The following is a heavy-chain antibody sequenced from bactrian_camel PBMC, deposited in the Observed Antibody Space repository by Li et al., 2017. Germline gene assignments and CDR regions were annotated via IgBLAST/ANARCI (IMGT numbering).Heavy chain of an antibody. CDR2: IDHNGRT. Sequence: QVQLVESGGGSVQAGGSLTLSCSAAGFTECRTDVTWYRQILGKQVEYVSSIDHNGRTSYADFVKGRFTISQDFANKNVVYLQMNSLTPDDTARYLCKRERTYGDGICRLLAADNYWGQGTQVTVS. V-gene: IGHV3S53*01. D-gene: IGHD6*01. CDR3: KRERTYGDGICRLLAADNY. J-gene: IGHJ4*01. CDR1: GFTECRTD.